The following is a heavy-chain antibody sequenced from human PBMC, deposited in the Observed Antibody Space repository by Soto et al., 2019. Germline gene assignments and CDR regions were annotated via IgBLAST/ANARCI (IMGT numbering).Heavy chain of an antibody. V-gene: IGHV4-39*07. CDR1: VVSISSSSYY. CDR3: ARTDIVVVVATAWHGRENWFEP. D-gene: IGHD2-15*01. Sequence: SETLSLTCTVSVVSISSSSYYCGWIRQPPWKGLEWIGSIYYSGSTYYNPSLKSRVTISVDTSKNQFSLKLSSVTAADTAVYYCARTDIVVVVATAWHGRENWFEPWGQGALVTVSS. J-gene: IGHJ5*02. CDR2: IYYSGST.